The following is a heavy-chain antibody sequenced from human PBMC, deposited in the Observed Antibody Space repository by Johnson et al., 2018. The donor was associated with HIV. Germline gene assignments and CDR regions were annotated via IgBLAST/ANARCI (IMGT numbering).Heavy chain of an antibody. J-gene: IGHJ3*01. Sequence: QMLLVESGGGVVQPGTSLRLACAASGFTFSSFAMHWVRQAPGKGLEWVAFISYDGTNKYFTDSVRGRFTISRDNSRNTLFLQMNSLRAEDTAMYFCVRRFYDSSAFDVWDQGTLVTVSS. CDR2: ISYDGTNK. CDR1: GFTFSSFA. V-gene: IGHV3-30-3*01. D-gene: IGHD3-22*01. CDR3: VRRFYDSSAFDV.